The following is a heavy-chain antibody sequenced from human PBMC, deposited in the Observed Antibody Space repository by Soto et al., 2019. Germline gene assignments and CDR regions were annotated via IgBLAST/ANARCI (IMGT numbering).Heavy chain of an antibody. J-gene: IGHJ4*02. D-gene: IGHD6-19*01. Sequence: SETLSLTCTVSGGSISSYYWSWIRQPPGKGLEWIGYIYYSGSTNYNPSLKSRVTISVDTSKNQFSLKLSSVTAADTAVYYCARGRIAVAANFDYWGQGTLVTVSS. CDR1: GGSISSYY. CDR3: ARGRIAVAANFDY. V-gene: IGHV4-59*01. CDR2: IYYSGST.